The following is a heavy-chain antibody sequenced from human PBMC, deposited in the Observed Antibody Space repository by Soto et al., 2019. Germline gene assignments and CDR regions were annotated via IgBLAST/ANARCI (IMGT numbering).Heavy chain of an antibody. CDR1: GGSMRNYF. J-gene: IGHJ4*02. D-gene: IGHD6-13*01. Sequence: PSETLSLTCTVSGGSMRNYFWTWIRRPPGKGLEWIGYIHYSGTTSFFPSYNPSLRSRVTISEDTSKNQFSLKLLSVTTADTAVYFCAAGEASSRNLAPYYLDFWGQGTLVTVSS. CDR3: AAGEASSRNLAPYYLDF. V-gene: IGHV4-59*01. CDR2: IHYSGTT.